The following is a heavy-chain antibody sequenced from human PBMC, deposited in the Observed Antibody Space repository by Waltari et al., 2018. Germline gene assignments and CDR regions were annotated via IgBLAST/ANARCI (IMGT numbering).Heavy chain of an antibody. CDR3: AHSITGDSSGYYYWFDP. CDR1: GFSRRTSGVG. V-gene: IGHV2-5*01. D-gene: IGHD3-22*01. Sequence: QITLKESGPTLVKPTQTLTLTCTFSGFSRRTSGVGVGWIRQPPGQALEWLALIYWNDDKRYSPSLKSRLTITKYTSKNQVVLTMTNMDPVDTATYYCAHSITGDSSGYYYWFDPWGQGTLVTVSS. CDR2: IYWNDDK. J-gene: IGHJ5*02.